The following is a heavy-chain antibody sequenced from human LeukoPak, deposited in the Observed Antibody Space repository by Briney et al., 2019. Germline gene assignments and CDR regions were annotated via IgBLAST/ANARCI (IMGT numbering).Heavy chain of an antibody. CDR1: GFSFSSYA. CDR3: AKDRGGVNSYGVIIPYYFDY. Sequence: GRSLRLSCAASGFSFSSYAMSWVRQAPGKGLEWVSAISGSGDSTYYADSVKGRFTISRDNSKNTLYLQVNSLRVDDTAVYYCAKDRGGVNSYGVIIPYYFDYWGQGTMVTVSS. D-gene: IGHD3-3*02. V-gene: IGHV3-23*01. J-gene: IGHJ4*02. CDR2: ISGSGDST.